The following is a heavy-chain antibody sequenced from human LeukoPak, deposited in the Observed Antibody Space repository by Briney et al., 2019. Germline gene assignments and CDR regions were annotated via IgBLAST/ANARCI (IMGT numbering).Heavy chain of an antibody. CDR1: GGSISSHY. J-gene: IGHJ5*02. V-gene: IGHV4-59*11. CDR3: AREAWFDP. CDR2: IYYSGST. Sequence: PSETLSPTCTVSGGSISSHYWSWIRRPPGKGLEWIGYIYYSGSTNYNPSLKSRVTISVDTSKNQFSLKLSSVTAADTAVYYCAREAWFDPWGQGTLVTVYS.